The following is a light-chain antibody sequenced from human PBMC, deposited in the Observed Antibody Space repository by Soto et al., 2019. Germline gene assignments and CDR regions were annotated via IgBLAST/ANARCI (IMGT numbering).Light chain of an antibody. V-gene: IGKV3-20*01. J-gene: IGKJ2*01. CDR1: QSISTY. CDR3: QHYDSSPMYT. Sequence: EIVLTQSPGTLSLSPGERATLSCRASQSISTYLAWYQQKPGQAPRLLIYDAFTRATGIPVRFSGSGSGTDFTLTISRLEPEDFAVYYCQHYDSSPMYTFGQGTKLDI. CDR2: DAF.